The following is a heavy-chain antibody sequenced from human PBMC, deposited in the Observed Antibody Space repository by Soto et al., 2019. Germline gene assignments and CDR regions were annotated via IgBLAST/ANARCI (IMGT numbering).Heavy chain of an antibody. CDR2: ISYDGSNK. Sequence: GGSLRLSCAASGFTFSSYGMHWVRQAPGKGLEWVAVISYDGSNKYYADSVKGRFTISRDNSKNTLYLQMNSLRAEDTAVYYCARVERTGAMVRGVIGYWGQGTLVTVSS. J-gene: IGHJ4*02. D-gene: IGHD3-10*01. CDR3: ARVERTGAMVRGVIGY. V-gene: IGHV3-30*19. CDR1: GFTFSSYG.